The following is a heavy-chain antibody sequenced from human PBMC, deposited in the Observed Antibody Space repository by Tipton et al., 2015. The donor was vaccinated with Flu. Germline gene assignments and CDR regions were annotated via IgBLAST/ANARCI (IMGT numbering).Heavy chain of an antibody. J-gene: IGHJ4*02. D-gene: IGHD5-24*01. CDR1: GGSFSGYY. Sequence: TLSLTCAVYGGSFSGYYWSWIRQPPGKGLEWIGEINHSGSTNYNPSLKSRVTISVDTSKNQFSLKLSSVTAADTAVYYCAREKGEMATIARKRYYFDYWGQGTLVTVSS. CDR3: AREKGEMATIARKRYYFDY. CDR2: INHSGST. V-gene: IGHV4-34*01.